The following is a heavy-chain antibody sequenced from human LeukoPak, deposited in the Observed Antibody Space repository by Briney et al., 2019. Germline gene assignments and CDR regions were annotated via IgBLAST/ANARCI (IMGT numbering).Heavy chain of an antibody. CDR2: INTNTGNP. CDR1: GYTFTSYA. J-gene: IGHJ4*02. V-gene: IGHV7-4-1*02. CDR3: AREVVDTAMVTPYFDY. D-gene: IGHD5-18*01. Sequence: GASVKVSCKASGYTFTSYAMNWVRQAPGQGLEWMGWINTNTGNPTYAQGFTGRFVFSLDTSVSTAYLQISSLKAEGTAVYYCAREVVDTAMVTPYFDYWGQGTLVTVSS.